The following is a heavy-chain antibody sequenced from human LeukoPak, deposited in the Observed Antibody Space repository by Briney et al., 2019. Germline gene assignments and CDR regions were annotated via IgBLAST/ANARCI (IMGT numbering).Heavy chain of an antibody. Sequence: GGSLRLSCVVSGFTVSSNYMNWVRQAPGKGLEWVSSISSISSYIYYADSVKGRFTVSRDNAKNSLYLQMDSLRAEDTAVYYCARDPSGTYYPRVSGALDIWGQGTMVTVSP. CDR2: ISSISSYI. V-gene: IGHV3-21*01. CDR1: GFTVSSNY. CDR3: ARDPSGTYYPRVSGALDI. D-gene: IGHD1-26*01. J-gene: IGHJ3*02.